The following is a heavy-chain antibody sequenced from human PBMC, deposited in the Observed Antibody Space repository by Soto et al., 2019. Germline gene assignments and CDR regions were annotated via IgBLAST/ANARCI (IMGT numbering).Heavy chain of an antibody. CDR2: ISSSSRYI. J-gene: IGHJ4*02. CDR3: ARDGVFDLGSGYSPRY. V-gene: IGHV3-21*01. D-gene: IGHD3-3*01. Sequence: EVQLVESGGGLVKPGVSLRLSCAASGFTFSSYSMNWVRQAPGKGLEWVSSISSSSRYIYYADSVKGRFTISRDNAKNSMYLQMNRLRAEDTALYSCARDGVFDLGSGYSPRYLGQGTLVTGSS. CDR1: GFTFSSYS.